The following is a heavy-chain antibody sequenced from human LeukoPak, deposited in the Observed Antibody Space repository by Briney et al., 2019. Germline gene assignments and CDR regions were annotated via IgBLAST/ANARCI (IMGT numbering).Heavy chain of an antibody. Sequence: ASVKVSCKASGYTFTSYYMHWVRQAPGQGLEWMGIINPSGGSTSYAQKFQGRVTMTRDTSISTAYMELSRLRSDDTAVYYCARQIAVAGRWFDPWGQGTLVTVSS. V-gene: IGHV1-46*01. J-gene: IGHJ5*02. D-gene: IGHD6-19*01. CDR2: INPSGGST. CDR1: GYTFTSYY. CDR3: ARQIAVAGRWFDP.